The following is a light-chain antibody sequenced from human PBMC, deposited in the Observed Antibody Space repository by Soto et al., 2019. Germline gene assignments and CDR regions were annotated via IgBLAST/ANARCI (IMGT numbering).Light chain of an antibody. V-gene: IGLV1-40*01. CDR1: SSNIGAGYD. Sequence: QSVLTQPPSVSGAPGQRVTISCTGSSSNIGAGYDVHWYQQLPGTAPKLLIYGNSNRPSGVPDRFSGSKSGTSASLAITGPQAEDEADYYYQSYDSSLSGWVFGGGTKLTVL. CDR2: GNS. J-gene: IGLJ3*02. CDR3: QSYDSSLSGWV.